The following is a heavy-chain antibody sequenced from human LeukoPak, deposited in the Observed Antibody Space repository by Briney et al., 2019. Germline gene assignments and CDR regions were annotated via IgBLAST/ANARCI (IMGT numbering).Heavy chain of an antibody. Sequence: LEWXGYIYYSGSTNYNPSLKSRVTISVDTSKNQFSLKLSSVTAADTAVYYCARSPLLRSSSWYVYWGQGTLVTVSS. V-gene: IGHV4-59*01. D-gene: IGHD6-13*01. CDR3: ARSPLLRSSSWYVY. J-gene: IGHJ4*02. CDR2: IYYSGST.